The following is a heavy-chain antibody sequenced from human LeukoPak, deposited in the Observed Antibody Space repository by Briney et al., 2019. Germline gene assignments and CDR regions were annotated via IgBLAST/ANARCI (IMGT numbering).Heavy chain of an antibody. D-gene: IGHD1-1*01. J-gene: IGHJ5*02. CDR1: GFTFSIYA. V-gene: IGHV3-7*05. Sequence: GGSLRLSCAASGFTFSIYAMSWLRQAPGKGLEWVANVKEDGSDKYYVGSVKGRFTVSRDNAKGSLYLQMNSLRAEDTAVYYCATSRHNSFDPWGQGTLVTVSS. CDR2: VKEDGSDK. CDR3: ATSRHNSFDP.